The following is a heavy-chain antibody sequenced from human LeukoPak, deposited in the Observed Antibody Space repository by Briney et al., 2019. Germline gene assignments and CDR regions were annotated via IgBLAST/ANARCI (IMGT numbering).Heavy chain of an antibody. CDR3: ARLGGSSGWPRDWFDP. D-gene: IGHD6-19*01. Sequence: PSETLSLTCAVSGYSISSGYYCVWIRQPPGKGLEWIGSIYHSGSTYYNPSLKSRVTISVDTSKNQFSLKLSSVTAADTAVYYCARLGGSSGWPRDWFDPWGQGTLVTVSS. CDR1: GYSISSGYY. CDR2: IYHSGST. V-gene: IGHV4-38-2*01. J-gene: IGHJ5*02.